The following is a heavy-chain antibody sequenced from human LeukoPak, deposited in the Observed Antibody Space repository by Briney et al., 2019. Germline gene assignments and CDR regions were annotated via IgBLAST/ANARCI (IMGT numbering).Heavy chain of an antibody. D-gene: IGHD5-12*01. CDR3: ARGSGYEREYYYYYYGMDV. CDR1: GGSISSGGYY. Sequence: SETLSLTCTVSGGSISSGGYYWSWIRQHPGKGLEWIGYIYYSGSTYYNPSLKSRVTISVDTSKNQFSLKLSSVTAADTAVCYCARGSGYEREYYYYYYGMDVWGQGTTVTVSS. CDR2: IYYSGST. V-gene: IGHV4-31*03. J-gene: IGHJ6*02.